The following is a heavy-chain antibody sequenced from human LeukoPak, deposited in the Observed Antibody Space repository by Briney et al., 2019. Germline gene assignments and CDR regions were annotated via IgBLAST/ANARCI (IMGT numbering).Heavy chain of an antibody. CDR1: GFIVSSNY. CDR2: ISSSSSYI. J-gene: IGHJ5*02. D-gene: IGHD1-7*01. Sequence: PGGSLRLSCAASGFIVSSNYMSWVRQAPGKGLEWVSSISSSSSYIYYADSVKGRFTISRDNAKNSLYLQMNSLRAEDTAVYYCARGNPTQLVLRGGYNWFDPWGQGTLVTVSS. CDR3: ARGNPTQLVLRGGYNWFDP. V-gene: IGHV3-21*01.